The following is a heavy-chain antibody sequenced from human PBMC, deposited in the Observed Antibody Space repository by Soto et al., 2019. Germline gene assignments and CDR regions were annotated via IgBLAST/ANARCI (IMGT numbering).Heavy chain of an antibody. D-gene: IGHD3-22*01. J-gene: IGHJ4*02. V-gene: IGHV1-18*01. CDR2: ISAYNGNT. CDR3: ARDRPYYYDSSGYPDY. CDR1: GYTFTSYG. Sequence: RASVKVSCKASGYTFTSYGISWVRQAPGQGLEWMGWISAYNGNTNYAQKLQGRVTMTTDTSTSTAYMELRSLRSDDTAVYYCARDRPYYYDSSGYPDYWGQGTLVTVSS.